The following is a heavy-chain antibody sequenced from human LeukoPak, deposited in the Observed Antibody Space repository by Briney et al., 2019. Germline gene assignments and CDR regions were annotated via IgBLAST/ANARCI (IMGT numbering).Heavy chain of an antibody. J-gene: IGHJ4*02. Sequence: GGSLRLSCAASGFPFSSYSMNWVRQAPGKGLEWVSSISSSSSYIYYADSVKGRFTISRDNAKNSLYLQMNSLRAEDTAVYYCARDGSGSYYIDYWGQGTLVTVSS. CDR2: ISSSSSYI. CDR3: ARDGSGSYYIDY. V-gene: IGHV3-21*01. D-gene: IGHD1-26*01. CDR1: GFPFSSYS.